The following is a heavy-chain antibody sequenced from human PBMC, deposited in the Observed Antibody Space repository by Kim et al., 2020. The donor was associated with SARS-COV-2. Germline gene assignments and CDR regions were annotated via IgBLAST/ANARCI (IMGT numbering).Heavy chain of an antibody. V-gene: IGHV1-69*13. Sequence: SVKVSCKASGGTFSSYAISWVRQAPGQGLEWMGGIIPIFGTANYAQKFQGRVTITADESTSTAYMELSSLRSEDTAVYYCAKSRTYYYGSGSYMAPTGIDYWGQGTLVTVSS. CDR2: IIPIFGTA. CDR1: GGTFSSYA. J-gene: IGHJ4*02. CDR3: AKSRTYYYGSGSYMAPTGIDY. D-gene: IGHD3-10*01.